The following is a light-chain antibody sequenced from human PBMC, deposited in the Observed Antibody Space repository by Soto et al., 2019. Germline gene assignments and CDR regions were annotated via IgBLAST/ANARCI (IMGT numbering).Light chain of an antibody. Sequence: QSVLTQPPSVSAAPGQRVTFSCTGSSSNFGAGYDVHWYQQLPGTAPKLLIYGNNNRPSGVPDRFSGSKSGTSASLAITGLQAEDEADYYCQAYDSSLSGSVVFGGGTQLTVL. V-gene: IGLV1-40*01. CDR3: QAYDSSLSGSVV. CDR1: SSNFGAGYD. J-gene: IGLJ2*01. CDR2: GNN.